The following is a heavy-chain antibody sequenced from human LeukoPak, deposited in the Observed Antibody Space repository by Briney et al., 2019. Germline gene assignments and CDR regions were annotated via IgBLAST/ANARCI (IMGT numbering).Heavy chain of an antibody. Sequence: SQTLSLTCTVSGGSISSGGYYWSWIRQHPGKGLEWIGYIYYSGSTYYNPSLKSRVTISVDTSKNQFSLKLSSVTAADTAVYYCARAYCGGDCYIHYYYGMVVWGQGTTVTVSS. CDR2: IYYSGST. D-gene: IGHD2-21*02. CDR3: ARAYCGGDCYIHYYYGMVV. J-gene: IGHJ6*02. CDR1: GGSISSGGYY. V-gene: IGHV4-31*03.